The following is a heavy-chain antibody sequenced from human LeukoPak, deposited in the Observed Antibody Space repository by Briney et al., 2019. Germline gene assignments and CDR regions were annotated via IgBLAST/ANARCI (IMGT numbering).Heavy chain of an antibody. Sequence: LPGGSLRLSCAASGFTFSSYSMNWVRQAPGKGLEWVSYISSSSSTIYYADSVKGRFTISRDNAKNSLYLQMNSLRAEDTAVYYCARDRHSSSVNWFDPWGQGTLVTVSS. CDR3: ARDRHSSSVNWFDP. J-gene: IGHJ5*02. CDR2: ISSSSSTI. D-gene: IGHD6-13*01. CDR1: GFTFSSYS. V-gene: IGHV3-48*04.